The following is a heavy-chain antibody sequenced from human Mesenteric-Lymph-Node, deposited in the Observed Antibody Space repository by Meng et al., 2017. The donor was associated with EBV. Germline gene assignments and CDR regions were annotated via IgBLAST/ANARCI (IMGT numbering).Heavy chain of an antibody. D-gene: IGHD4-11*01. V-gene: IGHV4-34*01. J-gene: IGHJ4*02. CDR1: GGSFSAYY. Sequence: QGRLKQWGTGLFLPSAALSLPSAVYGGSFSAYYWSWIRQPPGKGLEWIGEINDSGSTNYNPSLKSRVTISLDTSNKHFSLKLSSVTAADAAVYYCARSYSNFQFFDSWGQGTLVTVSS. CDR3: ARSYSNFQFFDS. CDR2: INDSGST.